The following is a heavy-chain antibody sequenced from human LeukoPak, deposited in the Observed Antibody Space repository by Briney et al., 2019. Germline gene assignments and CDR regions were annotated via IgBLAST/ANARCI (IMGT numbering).Heavy chain of an antibody. CDR3: ARDSGGRSDY. Sequence: SQTLSLTCTVSGGSISSGSYYWTWIRQPAGKGLEWIGRIYTSGSTNYNPSLKSRVTISVDTSKNQFSLQLSSVTAADTAVYYCARDSGGRSDYWGQGTLVTVSS. D-gene: IGHD5-12*01. J-gene: IGHJ4*02. V-gene: IGHV4-61*02. CDR1: GGSISSGSYY. CDR2: IYTSGST.